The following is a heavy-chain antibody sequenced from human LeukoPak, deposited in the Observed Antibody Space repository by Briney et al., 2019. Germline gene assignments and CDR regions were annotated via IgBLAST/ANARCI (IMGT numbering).Heavy chain of an antibody. CDR2: ISYDGSNK. CDR1: GFTFSSYA. Sequence: GGSLRLSCTASGFTFSSYAMHWVRQAPGKGLEWVAVISYDGSNKYYADSVKGRFTISRDNSKNTLYLQMNSLRAEDTAVYYCARDLGDYFDYWGQGTLVTVSS. V-gene: IGHV3-30-3*01. J-gene: IGHJ4*02. CDR3: ARDLGDYFDY. D-gene: IGHD3-16*01.